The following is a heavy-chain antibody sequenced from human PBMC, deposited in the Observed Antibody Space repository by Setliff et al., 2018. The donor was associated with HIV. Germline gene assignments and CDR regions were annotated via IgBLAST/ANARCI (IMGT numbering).Heavy chain of an antibody. CDR2: IYPGDSNT. D-gene: IGHD7-27*01. J-gene: IGHJ4*02. V-gene: IGHV5-51*01. CDR3: ARRRRAPGTGDLEAY. Sequence: PGESLKISCKGSGCNFASYWIGWVRQMPGKGLEWMGIIYPGDSNTKYSPSFQGQVTLSADKSIRTTYLQWSSLKASDTAMYYCARRRRAPGTGDLEAYWGQGTLVTVSS. CDR1: GCNFASYW.